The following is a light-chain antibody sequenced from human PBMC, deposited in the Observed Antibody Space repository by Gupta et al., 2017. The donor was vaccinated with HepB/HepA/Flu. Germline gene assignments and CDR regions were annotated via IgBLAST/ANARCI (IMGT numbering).Light chain of an antibody. CDR1: QSVFYSSNNKNF. CDR3: QQYDRSPIT. J-gene: IGKJ5*01. V-gene: IGKV4-1*01. Sequence: DIGVTQSPDSLAVSLGERATINCKSSQSVFYSSNNKNFLAWYQQKPGQPPKLLIYWASTRESGVPDRFSGRGSGTDFTLTINSLQAEDVAVYYCQQYDRSPITFGQGTRLEIK. CDR2: WAS.